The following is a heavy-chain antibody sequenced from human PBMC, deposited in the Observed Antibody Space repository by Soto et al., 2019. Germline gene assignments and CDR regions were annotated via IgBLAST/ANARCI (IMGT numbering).Heavy chain of an antibody. CDR2: IYYSGST. Sequence: SETLSLTCTVSGGSISSGGYYWSWIRQHPGKGLEWIGYIYYSGSTYYNPSLKSRVTISVDTSKNQFSLKLSSVTAADTAVYYRARGYFRQKQHDAFDIWGQGTMVTVSS. J-gene: IGHJ3*02. CDR1: GGSISSGGYY. D-gene: IGHD1-1*01. V-gene: IGHV4-31*03. CDR3: ARGYFRQKQHDAFDI.